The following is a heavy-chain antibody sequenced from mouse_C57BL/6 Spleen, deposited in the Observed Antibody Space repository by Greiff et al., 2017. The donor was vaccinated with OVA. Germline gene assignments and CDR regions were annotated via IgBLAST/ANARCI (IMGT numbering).Heavy chain of an antibody. CDR3: ARRGKAFDAMDY. Sequence: QVQLQQSGAELVRPGASVKLSCKASGYTFTDYYINWVKQRPGQGLEWIARIYPGSGNTYYNEKFKGKATLTAEKSSSTAYMQLSSLTSEDSAVYFCARRGKAFDAMDYWGQGTSVTVSS. CDR2: IYPGSGNT. V-gene: IGHV1-76*01. D-gene: IGHD2-1*01. J-gene: IGHJ4*01. CDR1: GYTFTDYY.